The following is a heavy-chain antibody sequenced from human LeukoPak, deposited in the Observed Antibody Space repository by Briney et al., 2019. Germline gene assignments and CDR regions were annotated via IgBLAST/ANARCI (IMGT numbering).Heavy chain of an antibody. CDR1: GGTFSSYA. D-gene: IGHD3-3*01. CDR3: ANLRFLEWSPSTT. V-gene: IGHV1-69*04. CDR2: IIPILGIA. Sequence: SVKVSCKDSGGTFSSYAISWVRQAPGQGLEWMGRIIPILGIANYAQKFQGRVTITADKSTSTAYMELSSLRSEDTAVYYCANLRFLEWSPSTTWGQGTLVTVSS. J-gene: IGHJ5*02.